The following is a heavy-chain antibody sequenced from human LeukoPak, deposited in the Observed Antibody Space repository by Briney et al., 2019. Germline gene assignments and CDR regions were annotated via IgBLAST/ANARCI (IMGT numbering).Heavy chain of an antibody. J-gene: IGHJ3*02. D-gene: IGHD3-22*01. Sequence: ASVKVSCKVSGYTLTELSMHWVRQAPGKGLEWMGGFDPEGGETIYAQKFQGRVTMTEDTSTDTAYMELSSLRSEDTAVYYCATYYYDSSGKGAFDIWGQGTMVTVSS. CDR2: FDPEGGET. CDR1: GYTLTELS. CDR3: ATYYYDSSGKGAFDI. V-gene: IGHV1-24*01.